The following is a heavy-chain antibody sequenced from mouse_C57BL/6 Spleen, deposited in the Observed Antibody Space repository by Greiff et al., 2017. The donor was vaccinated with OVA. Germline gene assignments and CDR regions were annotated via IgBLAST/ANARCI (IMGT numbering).Heavy chain of an antibody. Sequence: QVQLQQPGAELVKPGASVKMSCKASGYTFTSYWITWVKQRPRQGLEWIGDIYPGSGSTNYNEKFKSKATLTVDTSSSTAYMQLSSLTSEDSAVYYCARGATVVADWYFDVWGTGTTVTVSS. V-gene: IGHV1-55*01. CDR2: IYPGSGST. CDR3: ARGATVVADWYFDV. J-gene: IGHJ1*03. D-gene: IGHD1-1*01. CDR1: GYTFTSYW.